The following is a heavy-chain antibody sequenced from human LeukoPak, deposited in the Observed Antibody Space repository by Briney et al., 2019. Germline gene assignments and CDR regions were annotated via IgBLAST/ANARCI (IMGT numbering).Heavy chain of an antibody. D-gene: IGHD6-13*01. CDR1: GFTLTGYG. J-gene: IGHJ3*02. V-gene: IGHV3-33*01. Sequence: PGGSLRLSCAASGFTLTGYGMHWVRQAPGKGLEWVAVIWYDGNNKYYADSVKGRFTISRDTSKNTLYLQMNSLRGEDTAIYYCARDGLASIGLDMWGRGTVVTVSS. CDR2: IWYDGNNK. CDR3: ARDGLASIGLDM.